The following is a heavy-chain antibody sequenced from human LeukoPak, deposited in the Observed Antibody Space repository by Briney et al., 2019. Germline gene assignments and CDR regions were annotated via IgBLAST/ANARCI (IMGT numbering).Heavy chain of an antibody. Sequence: SETLSLTCTVSGGSISSYYWGWIRQPPGKGLEWIGSIYHSGSTYYNPSLKSRVTISVDTSKNQFSLKLSSVTAADTAVYYCARDDLSYYDSSGPYYFDYWGQGTLVTVSS. CDR3: ARDDLSYYDSSGPYYFDY. V-gene: IGHV4-38-2*02. CDR2: IYHSGST. D-gene: IGHD3-22*01. CDR1: GGSISSYY. J-gene: IGHJ4*02.